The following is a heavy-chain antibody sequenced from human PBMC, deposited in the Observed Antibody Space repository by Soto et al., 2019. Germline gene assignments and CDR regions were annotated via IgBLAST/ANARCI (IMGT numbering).Heavy chain of an antibody. Sequence: GGSLRLSCAASGFTFDDYGMSWVRQAPGKGLEWVSGINWNGGSTGYADSVKGRFTISRDNAKNSLYLQMNSLRAEDTALYHCARARDPSIYNWFDPWGQGTLVTVSS. D-gene: IGHD2-21*01. V-gene: IGHV3-20*01. CDR1: GFTFDDYG. CDR2: INWNGGST. CDR3: ARARDPSIYNWFDP. J-gene: IGHJ5*02.